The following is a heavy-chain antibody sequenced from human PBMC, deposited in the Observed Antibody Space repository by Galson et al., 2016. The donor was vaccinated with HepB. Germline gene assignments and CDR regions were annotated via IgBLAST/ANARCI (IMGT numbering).Heavy chain of an antibody. Sequence: SLRLSCAASGFTLRVYWMSWVRQAPGKSLERVATIKVDGNEKYYVDSVRGRFTISGDIAKNSMYLQINSLRAEDTAVYCCARELSVWLRGIDSWGQGTLVTVSS. CDR3: ARELSVWLRGIDS. CDR1: GFTLRVYW. V-gene: IGHV3-7*03. CDR2: IKVDGNEK. J-gene: IGHJ5*01. D-gene: IGHD6-19*01.